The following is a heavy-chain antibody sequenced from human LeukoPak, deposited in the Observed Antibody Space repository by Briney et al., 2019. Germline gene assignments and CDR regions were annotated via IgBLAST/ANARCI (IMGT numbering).Heavy chain of an antibody. CDR2: ISGSGGST. D-gene: IGHD6-13*01. V-gene: IGHV3-23*01. J-gene: IGHJ4*02. CDR3: AKNAHNEAARLLGDY. CDR1: GFTFSSYA. Sequence: PGGSLRLSCAASGFTFSSYAMSWVRQAPGKGLEWVSAISGSGGSTYYADAVKGRFTVSRDNSKNTLYLQMNSLRAEETAVYYCAKNAHNEAARLLGDYWGQGTLVTVSS.